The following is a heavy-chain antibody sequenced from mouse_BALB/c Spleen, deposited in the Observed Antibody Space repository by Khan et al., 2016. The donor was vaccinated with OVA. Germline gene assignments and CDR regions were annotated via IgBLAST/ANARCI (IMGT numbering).Heavy chain of an antibody. D-gene: IGHD2-2*01. CDR2: ISSGGHYT. V-gene: IGHV5-9-3*01. Sequence: EVELVESGGGSVKPGGSLKLSCSASGFTFSSYAMSWVRQTPEKRLELVATISSGGHYTFYPDSVKGRFTISRDNARNTLYLQMSSRRSEDTAMYYCARSLVDYYAMDYWGQGASVTVSS. CDR1: GFTFSSYA. CDR3: ARSLVDYYAMDY. J-gene: IGHJ4*01.